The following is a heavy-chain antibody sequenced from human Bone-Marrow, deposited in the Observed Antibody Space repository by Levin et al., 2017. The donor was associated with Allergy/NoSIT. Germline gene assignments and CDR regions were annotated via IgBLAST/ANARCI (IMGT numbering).Heavy chain of an antibody. V-gene: IGHV3-48*01. D-gene: IGHD3-10*01. CDR3: ARDLGYYYGSGSSIANHDY. CDR2: ISSSSSTI. Sequence: GESLKISCAASGFTFSSYSMNWVRQAPGKGLEWVSYISSSSSTIYYADSVKGRFTISRDNAKNSLYLQMNSLRAEDTAVYYCARDLGYYYGSGSSIANHDYWGQGTLVTVSS. CDR1: GFTFSSYS. J-gene: IGHJ4*02.